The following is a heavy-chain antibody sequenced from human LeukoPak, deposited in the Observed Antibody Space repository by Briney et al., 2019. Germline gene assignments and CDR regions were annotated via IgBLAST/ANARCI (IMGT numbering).Heavy chain of an antibody. Sequence: SSETLSLTCTVSGGSVSSSYYWGWIRQPPGKGLEWIGSICSGGNTGSNPSLASRITISVDSSRSRFFLQLTSATAADTAVYFCARDGPWKSDYWGQGTLVTVSS. J-gene: IGHJ4*02. CDR3: ARDGPWKSDY. CDR2: ICSGGNT. CDR1: GGSVSSSYY. D-gene: IGHD1-1*01. V-gene: IGHV4-39*02.